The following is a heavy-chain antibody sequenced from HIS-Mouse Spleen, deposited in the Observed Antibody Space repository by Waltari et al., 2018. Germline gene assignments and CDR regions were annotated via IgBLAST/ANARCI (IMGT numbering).Heavy chain of an antibody. J-gene: IGHJ2*01. CDR3: AREIPYSSSWYDWYFDL. V-gene: IGHV4-39*07. CDR1: GGSISSSSYY. Sequence: QLQLQESGPGLVKPSETLSLTCTVSGGSISSSSYYWGWIRQPPGKGLEWIGSIYYSGSTYYNPSLKRRVTISVDTSKNQLSLKLSSVTAADTAVYYCAREIPYSSSWYDWYFDLWGRGTLVTVSS. CDR2: IYYSGST. D-gene: IGHD6-13*01.